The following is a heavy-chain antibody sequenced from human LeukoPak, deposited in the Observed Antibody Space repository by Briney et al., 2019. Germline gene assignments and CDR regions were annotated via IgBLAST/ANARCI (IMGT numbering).Heavy chain of an antibody. CDR2: IIPIFGTA. CDR3: AREAPSGSYYDSSGYSGYYYYMDV. J-gene: IGHJ6*03. D-gene: IGHD3-22*01. V-gene: IGHV1-69*05. CDR1: AGTFSSYA. Sequence: ASVKVSCKASAGTFSSYAISWVRQAPVQGLEWMGGIIPIFGTANYAQKFQGRVTITTDESTSTAYMELSSLRSEDTAVYYCAREAPSGSYYDSSGYSGYYYYMDVWGKGTTVTVSS.